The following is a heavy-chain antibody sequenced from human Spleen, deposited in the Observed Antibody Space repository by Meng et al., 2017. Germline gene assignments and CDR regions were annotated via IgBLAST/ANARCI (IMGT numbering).Heavy chain of an antibody. Sequence: QGQLQQGGAGLVNPSETLSLTCVASVGSFSDYYWSWIRQPPGKGLEWIGEINHSGSTNYNPSLESRATISVDTSQNNLSLKLSSVTAADSAVYYCARGPTTMAHDFDYWGQGTLVTVSS. CDR1: VGSFSDYY. D-gene: IGHD4-11*01. CDR3: ARGPTTMAHDFDY. CDR2: INHSGST. J-gene: IGHJ4*02. V-gene: IGHV4-34*01.